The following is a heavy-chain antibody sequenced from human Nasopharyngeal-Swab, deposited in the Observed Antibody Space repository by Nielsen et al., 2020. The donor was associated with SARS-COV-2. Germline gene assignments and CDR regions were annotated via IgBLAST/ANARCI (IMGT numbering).Heavy chain of an antibody. V-gene: IGHV4-39*01. Sequence: RQAPGKGLEWIGSIYYGGSTYYNPSLKSRVTISVDTSKNQFSLKLSSVTAADTAVYYCARLDVSAAGRDYWGQGTLVTVSS. D-gene: IGHD6-13*01. CDR2: IYYGGST. J-gene: IGHJ4*02. CDR3: ARLDVSAAGRDY.